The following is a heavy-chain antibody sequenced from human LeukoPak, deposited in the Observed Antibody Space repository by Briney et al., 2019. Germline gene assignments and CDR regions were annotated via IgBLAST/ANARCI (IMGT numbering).Heavy chain of an antibody. V-gene: IGHV3-23*01. CDR1: GFTLSSYA. J-gene: IGHJ4*02. D-gene: IGHD2-15*01. CDR2: ISDTGNT. CDR3: AKAPVTTCRGAFCYPFDY. Sequence: GGSLRLSCAASGFTLSSYAMSWVRQAPGKGLEWVSAISDTGNTYHADSVRGRFTISRDSSKNTLFLQMNRLRPEDAAVYYCAKAPVTTCRGAFCYPFDYWGLGTLVTVSS.